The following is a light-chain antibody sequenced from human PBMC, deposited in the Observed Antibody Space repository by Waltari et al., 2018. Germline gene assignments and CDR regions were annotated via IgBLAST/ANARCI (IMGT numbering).Light chain of an antibody. V-gene: IGKV3-20*01. Sequence: EIVLTQSPGTLSLSPGERATISCRASQSVSSSYLAWYQQKPGQASRLLIYGASSRATGIPDRFSGSGSGTDFTLTISRLEPEDFALYYCQQYGSSPLFTFGPGTKVDIK. J-gene: IGKJ3*01. CDR3: QQYGSSPLFT. CDR1: QSVSSSY. CDR2: GAS.